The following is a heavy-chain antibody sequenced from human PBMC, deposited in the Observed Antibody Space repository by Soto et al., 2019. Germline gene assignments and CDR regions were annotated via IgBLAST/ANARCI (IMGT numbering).Heavy chain of an antibody. D-gene: IGHD5-12*01. Sequence: EVQLVQAGAEVIQPGESLQISCTSAVDTCISYWIGGGRPMPGEVLGWMGIIYPGDSDTRYDPSCRGQVTISVDKSIHNADMQWSSLKDSDTSIYFCATGLFVANKTNAFDVGGQGTMVTVSS. CDR1: VDTCISYW. J-gene: IGHJ3*01. CDR2: IYPGDSDT. CDR3: ATGLFVANKTNAFDV. V-gene: IGHV5-51*03.